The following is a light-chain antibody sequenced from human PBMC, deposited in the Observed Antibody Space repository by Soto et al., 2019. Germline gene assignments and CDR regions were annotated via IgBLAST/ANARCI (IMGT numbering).Light chain of an antibody. CDR3: QQYGNSPLT. CDR1: QSIDSD. Sequence: IVMTQSPATLRASPRERATLSCRASQSIDSDLAWYQQKPGQAPRLLIFAVSSRATGIPDRFSGTGSGTDFTLTISRLEPEDFAIYYCQQYGNSPLTFGGGTKVDIK. CDR2: AVS. J-gene: IGKJ4*01. V-gene: IGKV3-20*01.